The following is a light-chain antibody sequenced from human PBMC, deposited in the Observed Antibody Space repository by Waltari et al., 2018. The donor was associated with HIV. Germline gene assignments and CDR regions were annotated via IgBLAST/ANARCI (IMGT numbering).Light chain of an antibody. J-gene: IGLJ2*01. CDR2: QDV. Sequence: QTAAIPCSGRKLGDTYTSWYQRKAGQAPVLLIYQDVRRPSGISERFSGSSSGDTATLAIYGAQAGDEADYFCQAWASDTAVFGGGTTLTVL. CDR3: QAWASDTAV. V-gene: IGLV3-1*01. CDR1: KLGDTY.